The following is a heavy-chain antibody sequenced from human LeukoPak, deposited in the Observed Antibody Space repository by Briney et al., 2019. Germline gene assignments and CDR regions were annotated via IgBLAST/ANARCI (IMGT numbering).Heavy chain of an antibody. CDR3: ATLTVASTFGY. CDR1: GFAFSVYE. D-gene: IGHD6-19*01. V-gene: IGHV3-48*03. J-gene: IGHJ4*02. Sequence: GGSLRLSCAASGFAFSVYEMYWVRQAPGKGLEWISYISSSGATRYYADSVKGRFTISRDNAYNSLFLQMNSLRAEDTAVYYCATLTVASTFGYWGQGTPVTVSP. CDR2: ISSSGATR.